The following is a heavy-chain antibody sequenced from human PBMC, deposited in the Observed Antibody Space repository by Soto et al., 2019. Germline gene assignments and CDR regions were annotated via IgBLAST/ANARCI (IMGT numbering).Heavy chain of an antibody. CDR2: ISYDGSNK. D-gene: IGHD1-26*01. Sequence: QVQLVESGGGVVQPGRSLRLSFAASGVTFSIYGMHWVRQAPGKGLEWVAVISYDGSNKYYEDSVKGRFTISRDNSKHSLYLQMHSLRAEDTAVYSCANDFGGRSGPYYYYYGMDGWGQGTTVTVSS. CDR1: GVTFSIYG. J-gene: IGHJ6*02. V-gene: IGHV3-30*18. CDR3: ANDFGGRSGPYYYYYGMDG.